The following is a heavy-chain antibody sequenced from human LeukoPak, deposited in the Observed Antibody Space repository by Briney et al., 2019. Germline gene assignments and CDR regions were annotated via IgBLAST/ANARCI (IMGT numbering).Heavy chain of an antibody. V-gene: IGHV4-34*01. CDR1: GGSFSGYY. CDR2: INHSGST. D-gene: IGHD2-8*01. Sequence: SETLSLTCAVYGGSFSGYYWSWIRQPPGKGLEWIGEINHSGSTNYNPSLKSRVTISVDTSKNQFSLKLSSVTAADTAVYYCARGLSFCTNGVCYVNRFDYWGQGTLVTVSS. J-gene: IGHJ4*02. CDR3: ARGLSFCTNGVCYVNRFDY.